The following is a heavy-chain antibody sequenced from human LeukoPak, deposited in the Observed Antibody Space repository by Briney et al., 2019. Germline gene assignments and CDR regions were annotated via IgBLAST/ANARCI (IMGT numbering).Heavy chain of an antibody. CDR1: GFTFSTHG. J-gene: IGHJ3*02. CDR3: AKEGDYYGSGSYRDGFDI. CDR2: IRYDGINK. Sequence: GGSLRLSCAASGFTFSTHGMHWVRQAPGKGLEWVAFIRYDGINKYYADSVKGRFTISRDSFKNTLYLQMNSLRPEDTAVYYCAKEGDYYGSGSYRDGFDIWGQGTRATVSS. V-gene: IGHV3-30*02. D-gene: IGHD3-10*01.